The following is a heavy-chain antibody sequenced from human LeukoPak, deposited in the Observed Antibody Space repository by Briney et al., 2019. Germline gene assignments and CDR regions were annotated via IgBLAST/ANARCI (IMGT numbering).Heavy chain of an antibody. Sequence: GESLKISCKGSGYSFTSYWIGWVRQMPGKGLEWMGIIYPGDSDTRYSPSFQGQVTISADKSISPAYLQWSSLKASDTAMYYCARRDDYGGTTSWYFDLWGRGTLVTVSS. CDR1: GYSFTSYW. D-gene: IGHD4-23*01. J-gene: IGHJ2*01. CDR3: ARRDDYGGTTSWYFDL. V-gene: IGHV5-51*01. CDR2: IYPGDSDT.